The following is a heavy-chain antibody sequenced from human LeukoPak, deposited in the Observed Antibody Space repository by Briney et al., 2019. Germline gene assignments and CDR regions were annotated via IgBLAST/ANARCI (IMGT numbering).Heavy chain of an antibody. V-gene: IGHV1-2*06. D-gene: IGHD1-1*01. CDR1: GYTFTGYY. Sequence: ASVKVSCKASGYTFTGYYMHWVRQAPGQGLEWMGRINPNSGGTNYAQKFQGRVTMTRDTSISTAYMELSRLRSDDTAVYYCARGTTWGTHFDYWGQGTLVTVSS. CDR3: ARGTTWGTHFDY. CDR2: INPNSGGT. J-gene: IGHJ4*02.